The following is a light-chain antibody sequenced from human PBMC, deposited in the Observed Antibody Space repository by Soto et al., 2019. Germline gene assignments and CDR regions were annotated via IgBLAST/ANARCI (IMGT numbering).Light chain of an antibody. Sequence: EVGLAQCTERLYFSLVDGPSHYCRASQSVASNYLGWSKQTPGQAPRLLVYAASTRATGIPARFSGGGCGRESTLVISLLQSEDFAFYYWQHYNNWLLTCGQGTKVDIK. V-gene: IGKV3-15*01. J-gene: IGKJ1*01. CDR2: AAS. CDR3: QHYNNWLLT. CDR1: QSVASN.